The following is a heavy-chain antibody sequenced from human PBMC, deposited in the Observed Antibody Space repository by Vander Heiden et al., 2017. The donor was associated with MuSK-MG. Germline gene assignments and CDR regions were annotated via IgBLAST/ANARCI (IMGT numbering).Heavy chain of an antibody. J-gene: IGHJ3*02. V-gene: IGHV3-23*04. CDR1: GFTFSSYA. D-gene: IGHD5-12*01. Sequence: EVQLVESGGGLVQPGGSMRLSCEASGFTFSSYAMIWFLQAPGKGLVWFSAISGSGGSTYYADSVKCRFTISRDNSKNTLYLQMNSLRAEDTAVYYCASNKRWLPYDAFDIWGQGTMVTVSS. CDR3: ASNKRWLPYDAFDI. CDR2: ISGSGGST.